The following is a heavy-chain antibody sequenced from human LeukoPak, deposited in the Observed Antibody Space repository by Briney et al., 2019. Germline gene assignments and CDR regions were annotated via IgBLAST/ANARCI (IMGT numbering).Heavy chain of an antibody. J-gene: IGHJ2*01. V-gene: IGHV3-72*01. Sequence: GGSLRLSCVASGFIFGDYYMDWVRQAPGKGLEWVGRIRNKADSYITEYAASVKGRFTISRDDSKNSLYLQMNSLKIDDTAVYYCGRETFWRDSSGSMNRACYFALWGRGTLVTVSS. CDR3: GRETFWRDSSGSMNRACYFAL. CDR1: GFIFGDYY. CDR2: IRNKADSYIT. D-gene: IGHD2-15*01.